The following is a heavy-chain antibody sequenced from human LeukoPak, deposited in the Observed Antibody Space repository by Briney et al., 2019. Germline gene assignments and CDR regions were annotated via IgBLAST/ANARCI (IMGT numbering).Heavy chain of an antibody. V-gene: IGHV1-2*02. D-gene: IGHD3-22*01. CDR1: GYTFTGYY. CDR2: INPNSGGT. Sequence: GASVKVSCKAPGYTFTGYYMHWVRQAPGQGLEWMGWINPNSGGTNYAQKFQGRVTMTRDTSISTAYMELSRLRSDDTAVYYCARLEVQYYYDSSGLYYYYMDVWGKGTTVTVSS. J-gene: IGHJ6*03. CDR3: ARLEVQYYYDSSGLYYYYMDV.